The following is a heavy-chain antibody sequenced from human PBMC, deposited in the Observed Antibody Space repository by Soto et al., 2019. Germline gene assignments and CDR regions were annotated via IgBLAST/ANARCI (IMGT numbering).Heavy chain of an antibody. Sequence: QGQLLQSGAEVKAPGASVKISCKASRYSFTAHYIHWVRQTPVQGLQHLGWLMSDNGGSYSAPNFQGRVVMTGDTSTSTAYLELTGLQSDDTAVHFCARELCTIGSGSACPKFGMDVWGQGTSVTVS. CDR2: LMSDNGGS. J-gene: IGHJ6*02. CDR3: ARELCTIGSGSACPKFGMDV. V-gene: IGHV1-2*02. CDR1: RYSFTAHY. D-gene: IGHD3-10*01.